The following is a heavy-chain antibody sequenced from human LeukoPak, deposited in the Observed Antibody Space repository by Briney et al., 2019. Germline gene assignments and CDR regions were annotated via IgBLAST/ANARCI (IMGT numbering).Heavy chain of an antibody. CDR3: ARPNSKHWDYYYYMDV. J-gene: IGHJ6*03. CDR2: ISYDGSNK. CDR1: GITFSSYA. Sequence: GGSLRLSCAASGITFSSYAMHWVRQAPGKGLEWVAVISYDGSNKYYADSVKGRFTISRDNSKNTLYPQMSSLRAEDTAVYYCARPNSKHWDYYYYMDVWGKGTTVTVSS. D-gene: IGHD7-27*01. V-gene: IGHV3-30*04.